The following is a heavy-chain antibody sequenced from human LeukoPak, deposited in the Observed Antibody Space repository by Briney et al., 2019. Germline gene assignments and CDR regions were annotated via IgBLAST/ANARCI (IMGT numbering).Heavy chain of an antibody. D-gene: IGHD1-1*01. V-gene: IGHV3-21*01. CDR3: ARDTVQLERFDAFDI. CDR1: GFTFSSYS. J-gene: IGHJ3*02. Sequence: GGSLRLSCAASGFTFSSYSMNWVRQAPGKGLEWVSSISSSSSYIYYADSVKGRFTISRDNAKNSLYLQMNSLRAEDTAVYYCARDTVQLERFDAFDIWGQGTMVTVSS. CDR2: ISSSSSYI.